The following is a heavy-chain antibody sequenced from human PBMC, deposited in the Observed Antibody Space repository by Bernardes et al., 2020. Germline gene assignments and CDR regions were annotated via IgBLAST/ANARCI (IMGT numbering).Heavy chain of an antibody. Sequence: GGSLRLSCAASGFTFSSYSMNWVRQAPGKGLEWVSSISSSSSYIYYADSVKGRFTISRDNAKNSLYLQMNSLRAEDTAVYYCARGLGGRYYSPVDYWGQGTLVTGSS. CDR3: ARGLGGRYYSPVDY. V-gene: IGHV3-21*01. J-gene: IGHJ4*02. D-gene: IGHD1-1*01. CDR1: GFTFSSYS. CDR2: ISSSSSYI.